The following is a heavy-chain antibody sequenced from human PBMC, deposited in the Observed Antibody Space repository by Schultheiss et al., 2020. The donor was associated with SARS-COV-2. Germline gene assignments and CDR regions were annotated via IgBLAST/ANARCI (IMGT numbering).Heavy chain of an antibody. CDR2: IYYSGST. Sequence: SETLSLTCAVYGGSFSGYYWSWIRQPPGKGLEWIGSIYYSGSTYYNPSLKSRVTISVDTSKNQFSLKLSSVTAADTAVYYCARRRIAAAGTRGGGPFGYWGQGTLVTVSS. CDR1: GGSFSGYY. J-gene: IGHJ4*02. CDR3: ARRRIAAAGTRGGGPFGY. V-gene: IGHV4-34*01. D-gene: IGHD6-13*01.